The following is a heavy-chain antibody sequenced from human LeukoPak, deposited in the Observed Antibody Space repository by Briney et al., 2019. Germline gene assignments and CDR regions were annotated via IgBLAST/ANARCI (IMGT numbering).Heavy chain of an antibody. V-gene: IGHV1-3*03. D-gene: IGHD7-27*01. CDR3: ARGVTGDP. CDR1: GYTFTAYA. CDR2: INAGSGNT. J-gene: IGHJ5*02. Sequence: ASVKVSCKPSGYTFTAYAMHWVRQAPGQRLEWMGWINAGSGNTYYSQEFQGRITMTRNTSISTAYMELSSLRSEDTAVYYCARGVTGDPWGQGTLVTVSS.